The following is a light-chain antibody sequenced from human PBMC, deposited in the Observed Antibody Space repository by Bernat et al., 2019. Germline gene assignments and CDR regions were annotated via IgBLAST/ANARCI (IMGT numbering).Light chain of an antibody. CDR2: GAS. Sequence: EVVLTQSPGTLSLSPGERATLSCRASQIVSGNHLAWYQQRAGQAPRLLIFGASRRATGIPDRFSGSGSGTDFTLTISRLEPEDFATYYCQQSYSTPWTFGQGTKVEIK. CDR3: QQSYSTPWT. J-gene: IGKJ1*01. V-gene: IGKV3-20*01. CDR1: QIVSGNH.